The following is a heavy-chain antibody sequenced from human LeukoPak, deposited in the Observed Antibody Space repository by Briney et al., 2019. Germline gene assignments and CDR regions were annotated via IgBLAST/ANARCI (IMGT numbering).Heavy chain of an antibody. J-gene: IGHJ5*02. CDR2: MNPNSGNT. V-gene: IGHV1-8*01. CDR1: GYTFTSYD. CDR3: ARTPPGSSPFDP. D-gene: IGHD6-13*01. Sequence: ASVRVSCKASGYTFTSYDINWVRQATGQGLEWMGWMNPNSGNTGYAQKFQGRVTMTRNTSISTAYMELSSLRSEDTAVYYCARTPPGSSPFDPWGQGTLVTVSS.